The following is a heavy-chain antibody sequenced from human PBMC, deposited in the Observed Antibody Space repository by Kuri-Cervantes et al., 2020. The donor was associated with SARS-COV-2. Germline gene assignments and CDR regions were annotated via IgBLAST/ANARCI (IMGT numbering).Heavy chain of an antibody. J-gene: IGHJ6*03. V-gene: IGHV1-69*05. CDR1: GGTFSSYA. CDR2: IIPIFGTA. D-gene: IGHD6-13*01. CDR3: ARGVLSSSSWTYYYYYYMDV. Sequence: SVKVSCKASGGTFSSYAISWVRQAPGQGLEWMGGIIPIFGTANYAQKFQGRVTITTDESTSTAYMELSSLRSEDTAVYYCARGVLSSSSWTYYYYYYMDVWGKETTVTVSS.